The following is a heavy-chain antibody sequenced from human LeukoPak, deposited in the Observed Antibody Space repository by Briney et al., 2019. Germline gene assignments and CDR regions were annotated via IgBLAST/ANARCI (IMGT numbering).Heavy chain of an antibody. D-gene: IGHD3-10*01. CDR3: ATYYYGSGSHYYFDY. J-gene: IGHJ4*02. CDR1: GGTFSSYA. CDR2: IIPIFGTA. Sequence: ASVKVSCKDSGGTFSSYAISWVRQAPGQGLEWMGGIIPIFGTANYAQKFQGRVTITADESTSTAYMELSSLRSEDTAVYYCATYYYGSGSHYYFDYWGQGTLVTVSS. V-gene: IGHV1-69*13.